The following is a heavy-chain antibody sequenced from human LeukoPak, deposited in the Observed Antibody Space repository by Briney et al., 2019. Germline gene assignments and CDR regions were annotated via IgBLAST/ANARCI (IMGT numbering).Heavy chain of an antibody. V-gene: IGHV1-18*01. D-gene: IGHD6-6*01. CDR3: ARTLEYSSSYYFDY. J-gene: IGHJ4*02. Sequence: WASVKVSCKASGYTFTSYGISWVRQAPGQGLEWMGWISAYNGNTNYAQKLQGRVTMTTDTSTSTAYMELRSLRSDDTAVYYCARTLEYSSSYYFDYWGQGTLVTVSS. CDR1: GYTFTSYG. CDR2: ISAYNGNT.